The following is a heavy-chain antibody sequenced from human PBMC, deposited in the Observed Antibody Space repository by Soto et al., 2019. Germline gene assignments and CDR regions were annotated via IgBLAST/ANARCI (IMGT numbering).Heavy chain of an antibody. CDR1: GFTFSSYG. D-gene: IGHD6-13*01. CDR2: ISYDGSNK. CDR3: ASIPAASWGY. J-gene: IGHJ4*02. Sequence: QVQLVESGGGVVQPGRSLRLSCAASGFTFSSYGMHWVRQAPGKGLEWVAVISYDGSNKYYADSVKGRFTISRDNSKNTLYLQMNSLRAEDTAVYYCASIPAASWGYWDQGTLVTVSS. V-gene: IGHV3-30*03.